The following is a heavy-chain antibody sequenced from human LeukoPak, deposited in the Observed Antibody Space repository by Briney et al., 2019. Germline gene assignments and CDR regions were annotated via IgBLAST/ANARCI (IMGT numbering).Heavy chain of an antibody. J-gene: IGHJ5*02. V-gene: IGHV3-23*01. CDR2: IGGTGYST. D-gene: IGHD3-22*01. CDR1: GITFSSYA. Sequence: GGSLRLSCAASGITFSSYAMSWVRQPPGKGLEWVSVIGGTGYSTYYADSVKGRFTISRDNSKNTLYLQMNSLRAEDTAVYYCARDLGQYYDTSDNWFDPWGQGTLVTVSS. CDR3: ARDLGQYYDTSDNWFDP.